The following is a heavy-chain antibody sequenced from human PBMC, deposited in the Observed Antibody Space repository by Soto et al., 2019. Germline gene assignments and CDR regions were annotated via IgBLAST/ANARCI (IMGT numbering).Heavy chain of an antibody. CDR2: INSDGSST. V-gene: IGHV3-74*01. Sequence: EVQLVESGGGLGQPGGSLRLSCAASGFTFSSYWMHWVRQAPGKGLVWVSRINSDGSSTSYADSVKGRFTISRDNAKNTLYLQMNSLRAEDTAVYYCARAEGYYDSSGSTDYWGQGTLVTVSS. D-gene: IGHD3-22*01. J-gene: IGHJ4*02. CDR1: GFTFSSYW. CDR3: ARAEGYYDSSGSTDY.